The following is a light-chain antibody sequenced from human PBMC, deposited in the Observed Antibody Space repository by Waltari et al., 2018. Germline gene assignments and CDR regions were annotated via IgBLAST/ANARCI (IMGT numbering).Light chain of an antibody. J-gene: IGKJ1*01. CDR3: QQSFRIPWT. CDR1: QSISTY. CDR2: AAS. V-gene: IGKV1-39*01. Sequence: DIQMTQSPSSLSASAGDRVTITCRASQSISTYFNWYQQKPGKAPRLLIYAASNLQSGVPSRFSGSGSGTDFILTISSLQPEDFATYYCQQSFRIPWTFGQGTKVEIK.